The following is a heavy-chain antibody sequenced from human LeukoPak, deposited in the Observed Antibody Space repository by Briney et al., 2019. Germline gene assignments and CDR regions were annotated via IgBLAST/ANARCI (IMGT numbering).Heavy chain of an antibody. CDR2: MKYDGSEK. CDR3: ARDIEAAGLFLDY. D-gene: IGHD6-13*01. J-gene: IGHJ4*02. V-gene: IGHV3-7*01. Sequence: GGSLRLSCAASGFTFSSNRMSWVRQAPRKGLEWVANMKYDGSEKYYVDSVKGRFTISRDNAKNSLYLQMNSLRAEDTAVYYCARDIEAAGLFLDYWGQGTLVTVSS. CDR1: GFTFSSNR.